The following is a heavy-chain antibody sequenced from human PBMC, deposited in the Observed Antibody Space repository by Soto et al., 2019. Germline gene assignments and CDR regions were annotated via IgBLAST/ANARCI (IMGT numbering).Heavy chain of an antibody. CDR3: ARTLYYAPEEPPFQH. CDR1: GFTFSSYS. D-gene: IGHD2-2*01. V-gene: IGHV3-21*01. CDR2: ISSSSSYI. J-gene: IGHJ1*01. Sequence: PGGSLRLSCAASGFTFSSYSMNWVRQAPGKGLEWVSSISSSSSYIYYADSVKGRFTISRDNAKNSLYLQMNSLRAEDTAVYYCARTLYYAPEEPPFQHWGQGTLVTVSS.